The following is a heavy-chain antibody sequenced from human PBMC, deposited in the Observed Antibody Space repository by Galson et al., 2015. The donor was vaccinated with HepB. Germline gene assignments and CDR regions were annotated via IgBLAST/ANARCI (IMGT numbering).Heavy chain of an antibody. CDR2: ISISGTTI. Sequence: SLRLSCAASAFAFSDYYMSWIRQAPGKGLEWVSYISISGTTIYYADSVKGRFTISRDNAKNSLYLQMNSLRAEDTAVYYCARERGRYCGADCYPYFDYWGQGTLVTVSS. CDR1: AFAFSDYY. J-gene: IGHJ4*02. D-gene: IGHD2-21*01. V-gene: IGHV3-11*01. CDR3: ARERGRYCGADCYPYFDY.